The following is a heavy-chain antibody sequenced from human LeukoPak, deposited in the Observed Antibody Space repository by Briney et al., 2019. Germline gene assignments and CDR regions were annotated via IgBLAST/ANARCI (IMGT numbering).Heavy chain of an antibody. CDR1: GGSISSNSYY. CDR3: ARGRLGDFWSGYVYYMDV. D-gene: IGHD3-3*01. J-gene: IGHJ6*03. CDR2: IYYSGST. Sequence: SETLSLTCTVSGGSISSNSYYWGWIRQPPGKGLEWMGYIYYSGSTNYNPSLKSRVTISVDTSKNQFSLKLSSVTAADTAVYYCARGRLGDFWSGYVYYMDVWGKGTTVTVSS. V-gene: IGHV4-61*05.